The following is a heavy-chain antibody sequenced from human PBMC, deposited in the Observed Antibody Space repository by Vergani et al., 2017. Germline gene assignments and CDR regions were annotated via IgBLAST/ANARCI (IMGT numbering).Heavy chain of an antibody. J-gene: IGHJ6*02. CDR1: GGSISSYY. Sequence: QVQLQESGPGLMKPSETLSLTCTVSGGSISSYYWSWIRQPPGKGLEWIGYIYYSGSTNYNPSLKSRVTISVDTSKNQFSLKLSSVTAADTAVYYCARDGYYYGMDVWGQGTTVTVS. CDR2: IYYSGST. CDR3: ARDGYYYGMDV. V-gene: IGHV4-59*01.